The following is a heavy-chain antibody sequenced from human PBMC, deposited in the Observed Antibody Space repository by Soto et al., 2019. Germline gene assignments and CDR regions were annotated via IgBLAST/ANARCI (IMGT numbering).Heavy chain of an antibody. CDR3: ATTLGSFDAYYFDY. CDR1: GFTLSNYW. CDR2: ISSSSSYI. J-gene: IGHJ4*02. D-gene: IGHD2-15*01. Sequence: GGSLRLSCVPSGFTLSNYWMTWVRQAPGKGLEWVSSISSSSSYIYYADSVKGRFTISRDNAKNSLYLQMNSLRAEDTAVYYCATTLGSFDAYYFDYWGQGTLVTVSS. V-gene: IGHV3-21*01.